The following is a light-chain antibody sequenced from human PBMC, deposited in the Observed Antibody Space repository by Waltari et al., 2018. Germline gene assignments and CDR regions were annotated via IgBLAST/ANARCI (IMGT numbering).Light chain of an antibody. Sequence: EIVLTQSPGTLSLSPGERATISCRASQSISRYLAWYQQKPGQAPRLLIYIISSRATGIPDRFSGSGSGTDFTLTISRLEPEDFAVYYCQQYGSSPYTFGQGTKLE. J-gene: IGKJ2*01. CDR2: IIS. V-gene: IGKV3-20*01. CDR1: QSISRY. CDR3: QQYGSSPYT.